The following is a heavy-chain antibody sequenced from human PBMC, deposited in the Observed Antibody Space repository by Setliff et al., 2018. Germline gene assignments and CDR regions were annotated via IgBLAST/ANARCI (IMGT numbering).Heavy chain of an antibody. Sequence: SETLSLTCTVSGGSIINNNYYWGWIRQPPGKGLEWIGTIYYSGTTYYNPSLKRRDTISIHTSKNHFSLNLNSVTAADTAVYYCASRTTGPGVWFDFWGQGSLVTVSS. CDR2: IYYSGTT. CDR1: GGSIINNNYY. D-gene: IGHD1-1*01. V-gene: IGHV4-39*01. CDR3: ASRTTGPGVWFDF. J-gene: IGHJ5*01.